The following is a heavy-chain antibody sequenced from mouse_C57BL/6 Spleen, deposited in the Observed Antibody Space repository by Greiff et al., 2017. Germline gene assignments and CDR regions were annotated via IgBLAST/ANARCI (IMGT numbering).Heavy chain of an antibody. CDR3: ARDDEWYFDV. V-gene: IGHV5-6*01. Sequence: EVQGVESGGDLVKPGGSLKLSCAASGFTFSSYGMSWVRQTPDKRLEWVATISSGGSYTYYPDSVKGRFTISRDNAKNTLYLQMSSLKSEDTAMYYCARDDEWYFDVWGTGTTVTVSS. CDR2: ISSGGSYT. J-gene: IGHJ1*03. CDR1: GFTFSSYG. D-gene: IGHD2-3*01.